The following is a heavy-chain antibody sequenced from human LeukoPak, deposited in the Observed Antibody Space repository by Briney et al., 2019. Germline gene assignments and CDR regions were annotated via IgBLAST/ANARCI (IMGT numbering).Heavy chain of an antibody. V-gene: IGHV1-2*02. D-gene: IGHD2-2*01. Sequence: ASVKVSCKASGYTFTGYYIHWVRQAPGQGLEWMGWINGDTNYAQKFQGRVTMTRDTSISTAYMELSRLRSDDTAVYYCARGGSYCSSTSCYELHNYYYYYMDVWGKGTTVTVSS. CDR2: INGDT. J-gene: IGHJ6*03. CDR3: ARGGSYCSSTSCYELHNYYYYYMDV. CDR1: GYTFTGYY.